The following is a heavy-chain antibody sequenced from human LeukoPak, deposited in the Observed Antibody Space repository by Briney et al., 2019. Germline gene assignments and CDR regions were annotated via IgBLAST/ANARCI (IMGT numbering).Heavy chain of an antibody. J-gene: IGHJ3*02. Sequence: GGSLRLSCAASGFTVSSNYMSWVRQAPGKGLEWVSVIYSGGSTYYADSVKGRFTISRDNSKNTLYLQMNSLRAEDTAVYHCARARYYYDSSHAFDIWGQGTMVTVSS. V-gene: IGHV3-53*01. D-gene: IGHD3-22*01. CDR2: IYSGGST. CDR3: ARARYYYDSSHAFDI. CDR1: GFTVSSNY.